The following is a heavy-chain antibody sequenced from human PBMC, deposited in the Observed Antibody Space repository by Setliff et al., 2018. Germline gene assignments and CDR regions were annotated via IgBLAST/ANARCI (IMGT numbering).Heavy chain of an antibody. V-gene: IGHV1-69*05. CDR3: ARATTVVTPPLDY. CDR2: TIPIFGTT. Sequence: SVKVSCKASGGTFRSYGVSWVRQAPGQGLEWMGGTIPIFGTTDYSQKFQGRVTMTRDTSTSTVYMELSSLRSEDTAVYYCARATTVVTPPLDYWGQGTLVTAPQ. J-gene: IGHJ4*02. D-gene: IGHD4-17*01. CDR1: GGTFRSYG.